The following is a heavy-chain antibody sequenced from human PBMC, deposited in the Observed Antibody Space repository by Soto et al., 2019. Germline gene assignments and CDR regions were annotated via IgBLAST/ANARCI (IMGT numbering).Heavy chain of an antibody. D-gene: IGHD5-18*01. V-gene: IGHV1-18*01. CDR1: GYTLTSYG. CDR2: ISAYNGNT. J-gene: IGHJ4*02. CDR3: ARDTAMVTALTPGFDY. Sequence: QVQLVQSGAEVKKPGASVKVSCKASGYTLTSYGISWERQAPGQGLEWMGWISAYNGNTNYAQKLQGRVTMTTDTSTSTAYMELRSLRSDDTAVYYCARDTAMVTALTPGFDYWGQGTLVTVSS.